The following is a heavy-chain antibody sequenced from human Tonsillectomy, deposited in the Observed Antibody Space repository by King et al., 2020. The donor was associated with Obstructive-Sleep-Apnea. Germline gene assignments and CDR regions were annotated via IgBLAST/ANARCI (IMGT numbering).Heavy chain of an antibody. Sequence: QLQESGPGLVKPSETLSLTCTVSGDSISSSTYYWGWIRQPPGKGLEWIGSIFYSGSTYYNPSLKSRVTISEDTSKNQFSLKLSSVTAADTAVYYCARSPGFREAFDIWGQGTMVTVSS. CDR3: ARSPGFREAFDI. J-gene: IGHJ3*02. CDR1: GDSISSSTYY. D-gene: IGHD5-24*01. CDR2: IFYSGST. V-gene: IGHV4-39*07.